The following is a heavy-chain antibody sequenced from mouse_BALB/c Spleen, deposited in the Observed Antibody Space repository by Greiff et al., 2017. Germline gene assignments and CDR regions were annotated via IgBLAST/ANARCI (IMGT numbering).Heavy chain of an antibody. CDR3: SDGYYPYRYAMDY. CDR2: IDPETGGT. V-gene: IGHV1-15*01. CDR1: GYTFTDYE. Sequence: VQLQQSGAELVRPGASVTLSCKASGYTFTDYEMHWVKQTPVHGLEWIGAIDPETGGTAYNQKFKGKATLTADKSSSTAYMELRSLTSEDSAVYYCSDGYYPYRYAMDYWGQGTSVTVSS. D-gene: IGHD2-3*01. J-gene: IGHJ4*01.